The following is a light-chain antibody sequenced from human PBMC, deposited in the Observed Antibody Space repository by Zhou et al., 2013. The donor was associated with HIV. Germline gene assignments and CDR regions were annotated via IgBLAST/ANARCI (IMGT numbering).Light chain of an antibody. CDR1: QSITSN. CDR2: GVS. CDR3: QQYNNWPLYS. J-gene: IGKJ2*01. V-gene: IGKV3-15*01. Sequence: EIVMTQSPAMLSVSPGERATLSCRASQSITSNLAWYQQRPGQAPRLLMYGVSARATGVPARFSGSGSGTDFTPTISSLQSEDFAIYYCQQYNNWPLYSFGQGTKLEIK.